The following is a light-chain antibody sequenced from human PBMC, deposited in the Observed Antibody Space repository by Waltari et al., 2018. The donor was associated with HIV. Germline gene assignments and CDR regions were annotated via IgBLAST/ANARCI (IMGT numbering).Light chain of an antibody. Sequence: QSVLTQPPSVSGAPGQRVTISCSGSSSNIGSGYDVHWYQQLPGTAPKLLIYANSNRPSGVPDLFSGSKSGTSASLAITGLQAEDEADYYCQSYDSSLSGWVFGGGTKLTVL. CDR3: QSYDSSLSGWV. J-gene: IGLJ3*02. CDR2: ANS. V-gene: IGLV1-40*01. CDR1: SSNIGSGYD.